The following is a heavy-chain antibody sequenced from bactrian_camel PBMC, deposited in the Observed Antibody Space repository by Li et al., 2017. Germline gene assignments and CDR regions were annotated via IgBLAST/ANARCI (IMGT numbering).Heavy chain of an antibody. D-gene: IGHD6*01. J-gene: IGHJ6*01. Sequence: DVQLVESGRGSVQAGGSLRLTCTGSGVTFDDSDMAWFRQAPGKEREGVAVIYTDGGDTYFADSVKGRFTISQNNAKDTVYLQMESLKFEDTAVYYCALAVPCMGWSMPAPKASDFGYWGQGTQVTVS. V-gene: IGHV3S66*01. CDR2: IYTDGGDT. CDR3: ALAVPCMGWSMPAPKASDFGY. CDR1: GVTFDDSD.